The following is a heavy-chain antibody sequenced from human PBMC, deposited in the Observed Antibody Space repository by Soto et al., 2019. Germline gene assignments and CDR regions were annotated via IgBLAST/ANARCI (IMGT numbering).Heavy chain of an antibody. Sequence: GGSLRLSCAASGFTVSSNYMSWVRQAPGKGLEWVSVIYSGGSTYYADSVKGRFTISRDNSKNTLYLQMNSLRAEDTAVYYCARDSIAARRDYYYGMDVWGQGTTVTVSS. J-gene: IGHJ6*02. CDR2: IYSGGST. CDR1: GFTVSSNY. CDR3: ARDSIAARRDYYYGMDV. V-gene: IGHV3-53*01. D-gene: IGHD6-6*01.